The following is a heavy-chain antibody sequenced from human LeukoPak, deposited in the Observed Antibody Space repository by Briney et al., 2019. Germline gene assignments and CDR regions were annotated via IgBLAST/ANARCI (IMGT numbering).Heavy chain of an antibody. V-gene: IGHV4-61*09. CDR3: VRDHLAVAGMRLAWFDP. Sequence: SETLSLTCSVSGGSISSGSDYWSWIRQPAGKGLEWIGHIDTSGGTNYNPSLESRVTISVDTSKNQFSLELSSVTAADTAVYYCVRDHLAVAGMRLAWFDPWGQGTVVTVSS. D-gene: IGHD6-19*01. CDR1: GGSISSGSDY. J-gene: IGHJ5*02. CDR2: IDTSGGT.